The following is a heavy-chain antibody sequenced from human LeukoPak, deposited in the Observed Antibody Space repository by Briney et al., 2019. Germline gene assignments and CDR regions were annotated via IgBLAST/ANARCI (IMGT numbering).Heavy chain of an antibody. CDR2: LFNNGGT. CDR1: GGSIGSYQ. CDR3: VASYGGYVLDS. V-gene: IGHV4-59*01. J-gene: IGHJ4*02. D-gene: IGHD5-12*01. Sequence: SETLSLTCSVSGGSIGSYQGNWTRQPSGKGLEWIGDLFNNGGTKQNPSLKSRDAISVDTSKNQCALKLSSVTAADTAVYYCVASYGGYVLDSWGQGALVIVSS.